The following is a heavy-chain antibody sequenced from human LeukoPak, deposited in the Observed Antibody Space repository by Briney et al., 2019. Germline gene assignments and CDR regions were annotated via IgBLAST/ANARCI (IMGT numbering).Heavy chain of an antibody. CDR2: IYHSGNT. V-gene: IGHV4-38-2*02. D-gene: IGHD3-10*01. CDR3: ARGGRQYGSGSSFDY. CDR1: GYSISSGYY. Sequence: SETLSLTCTVSGYSISSGYYWGWIRQPPGKGLEWIGSIYHSGNTYYNPSLKSRVTISVDTSKNQFSLKLSSVTAADTAVYYCARGGRQYGSGSSFDYWGQGTLATVSS. J-gene: IGHJ4*02.